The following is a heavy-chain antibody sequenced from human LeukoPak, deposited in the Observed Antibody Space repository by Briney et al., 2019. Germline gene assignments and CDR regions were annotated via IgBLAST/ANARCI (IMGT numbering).Heavy chain of an antibody. J-gene: IGHJ4*02. CDR1: GGSFSGYC. CDR3: ARGRHIVVVTAIRY. V-gene: IGHV4-34*01. D-gene: IGHD2-21*02. CDR2: INHSGST. Sequence: NASETLSLTCAVYGGSFSGYCWSWIRQPPGKGLEWIGEINHSGSTNYNPSLESRVTISVDTSKNQFSLKLSSVTAADTAVYYCARGRHIVVVTAIRYWGQGTLVTVSS.